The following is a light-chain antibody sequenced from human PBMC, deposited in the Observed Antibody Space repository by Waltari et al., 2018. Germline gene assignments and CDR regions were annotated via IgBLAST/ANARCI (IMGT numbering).Light chain of an antibody. CDR1: STAAEGYDP. CDR2: EVT. Sequence: QSALTQPPSASGSLGQSFTIPCTGISTAAEGYDPVVWYQQHPGNAPKLFIYEVTKRPSGVPDRFSGSKSDNTASLAVSGLQAEDEADYYCSSYAGGSSLMFGGGTKLTVL. V-gene: IGLV2-8*01. J-gene: IGLJ3*02. CDR3: SSYAGGSSLM.